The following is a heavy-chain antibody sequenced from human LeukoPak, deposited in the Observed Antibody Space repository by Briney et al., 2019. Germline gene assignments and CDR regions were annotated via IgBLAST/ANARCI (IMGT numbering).Heavy chain of an antibody. D-gene: IGHD7-27*01. CDR3: ARDHNWGPDY. J-gene: IGHJ4*02. CDR2: IHPGRGDT. Sequence: ASVKVSCKASGYNFTNYGISWVRQAPGQGLEWMGWIHPGRGDTNYAQKFQGRVSLTRDTSISTAYMELSRLTSDDTAVYYCARDHNWGPDYWGQGTLVSVSS. V-gene: IGHV1-2*02. CDR1: GYNFTNYG.